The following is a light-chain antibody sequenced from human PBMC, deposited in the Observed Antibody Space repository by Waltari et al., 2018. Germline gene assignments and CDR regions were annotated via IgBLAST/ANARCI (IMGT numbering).Light chain of an antibody. V-gene: IGLV4-69*01. J-gene: IGLJ3*02. CDR3: QTGGHGTWV. CDR1: SGHSSNV. CDR2: VNSDGSH. Sequence: QLVLTQSPSASASLGASVKLTCTLSSGHSSNVIAWLPQQPEKGPRYLMKVNSDGSHSKGDKIPARFSGSSSGAEHYLTISSLQSEDGADYYCQTGGHGTWVFGGGTKLTVL.